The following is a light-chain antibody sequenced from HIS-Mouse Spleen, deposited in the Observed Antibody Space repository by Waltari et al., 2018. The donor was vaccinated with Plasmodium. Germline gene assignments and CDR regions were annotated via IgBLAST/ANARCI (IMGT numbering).Light chain of an antibody. CDR1: KLGDKY. Sequence: SYELTQPPSVSVPPGQTASITCSADKLGDKYACWYHQKPGQSPVLVNYQDSKRPSGIPGRFSGSNARNTATLTISGTQAMDEADYYCQAWDSSTVVFGGGTKLTVL. J-gene: IGLJ2*01. CDR2: QDS. V-gene: IGLV3-1*01. CDR3: QAWDSSTVV.